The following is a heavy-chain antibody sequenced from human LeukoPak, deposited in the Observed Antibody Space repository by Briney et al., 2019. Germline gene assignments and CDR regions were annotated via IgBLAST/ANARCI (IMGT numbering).Heavy chain of an antibody. J-gene: IGHJ5*02. CDR3: ARRGGHSWDVGNWFDP. CDR1: GESIRSTSF. V-gene: IGHV4-39*01. CDR2: TSYSGIS. Sequence: SETLSLTCSVSGESIRSTSFWGWIRQSPGMGPEWIASTSYSGISYYNPSLSSRVTVFADTSKNQFSLRLSSVTAADTAVYYCARRGGHSWDVGNWFDPWGQGTLVTASS. D-gene: IGHD6-13*01.